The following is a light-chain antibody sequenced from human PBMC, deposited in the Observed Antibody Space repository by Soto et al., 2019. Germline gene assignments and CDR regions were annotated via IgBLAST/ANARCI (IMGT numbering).Light chain of an antibody. J-gene: IGKJ2*01. Sequence: EIVLTQPPGTLSLSPGERATLSCRSSQSLTSSYLAWYQQKPGQAPRLLIYGASSRATGIPYRFSGSGSGTEYTINISRLEPEDFAVYYCQHYESSPPSYTFGQTTKLETK. CDR2: GAS. V-gene: IGKV3-20*01. CDR3: QHYESSPPSYT. CDR1: QSLTSSY.